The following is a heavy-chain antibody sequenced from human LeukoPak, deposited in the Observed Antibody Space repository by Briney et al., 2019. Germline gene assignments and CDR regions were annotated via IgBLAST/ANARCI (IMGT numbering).Heavy chain of an antibody. CDR2: IHNDGTMG. Sequence: GGSLRLSCVGSGFTFSRVGMHWVRQAPGKGLEWVAVIHNDGTMGQYADTVQGRFTISKDNSQDTLYLQMNSLRDDDTAVYYCAKEGEPLRGYLDVWGKGTTVIVSS. D-gene: IGHD3-3*01. J-gene: IGHJ6*03. CDR1: GFTFSRVG. V-gene: IGHV3-33*03. CDR3: AKEGEPLRGYLDV.